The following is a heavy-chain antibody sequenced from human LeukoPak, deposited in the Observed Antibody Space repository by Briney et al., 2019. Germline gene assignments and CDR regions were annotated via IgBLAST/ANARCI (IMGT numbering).Heavy chain of an antibody. CDR3: AKSTVLDFYYYYMDV. CDR2: IKQDGSEK. J-gene: IGHJ6*03. D-gene: IGHD2-8*02. V-gene: IGHV3-7*03. CDR1: GFTFSSYW. Sequence: SGGSLRLSCAASGFTFSSYWMSWVRQAPGKGLEWVANIKQDGSEKYYADSVKGRFTFSRDNSTNSLYLQMNNLRTEDTALYFCAKSTVLDFYYYYMDVWGKGTTVTISS.